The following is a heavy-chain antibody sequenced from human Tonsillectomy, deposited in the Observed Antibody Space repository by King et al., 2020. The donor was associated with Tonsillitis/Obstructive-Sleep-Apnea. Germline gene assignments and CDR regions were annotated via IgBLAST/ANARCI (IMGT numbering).Heavy chain of an antibody. Sequence: AQLVQSGAEVKKPGESLKISCKGSGDTFTSNWIGWVRQVPGKGLEWMGIIYPGDSDTRYSPSFQGQVTFSVDKSINTAYLQWSSLKASDSALYYCAGMRGCIINIGNGDFDYWAQGPLVPVPS. CDR2: IYPGDSDT. CDR1: GDTFTSNW. D-gene: IGHD3-3*02. J-gene: IGHJ4*02. V-gene: IGHV5-51*01. CDR3: AGMRGCIINIGNGDFDY.